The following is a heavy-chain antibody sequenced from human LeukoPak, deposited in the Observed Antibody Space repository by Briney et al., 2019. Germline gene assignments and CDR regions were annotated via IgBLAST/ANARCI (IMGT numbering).Heavy chain of an antibody. D-gene: IGHD1-26*01. CDR3: ARGLGRWELLQGFFDY. CDR2: IIPIFGTA. V-gene: IGHV1-69*13. CDR1: GGTFSSYA. J-gene: IGHJ4*02. Sequence: SAKVSCKASGGTFSSYANSWVRQAPGQGLEWMGGIIPIFGTANYAQKFQGRVPITADESTSTAYMELSSLRSEDTAVYYCARGLGRWELLQGFFDYWGQGTLVTVSS.